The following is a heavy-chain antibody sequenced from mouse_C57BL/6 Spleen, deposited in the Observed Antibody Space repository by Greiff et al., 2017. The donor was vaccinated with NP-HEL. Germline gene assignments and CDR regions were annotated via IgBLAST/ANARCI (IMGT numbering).Heavy chain of an antibody. V-gene: IGHV1-15*01. J-gene: IGHJ4*01. Sequence: VQLQESGAELVRPGASVTLSCKASGYTFTDYEMHWVKQTPVHGLEWIGAIDPETGGTAYNQKFKGKAILTADKSSSTAYMELRSLTSEDSAVYYCTTGGNSYYAMDYWGQGTSVTVSS. CDR3: TTGGNSYYAMDY. CDR2: IDPETGGT. CDR1: GYTFTDYE.